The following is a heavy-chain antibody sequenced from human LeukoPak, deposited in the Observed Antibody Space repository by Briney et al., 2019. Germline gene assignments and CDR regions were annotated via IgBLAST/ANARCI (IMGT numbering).Heavy chain of an antibody. CDR2: VNHDSGGA. V-gene: IGHV1-2*02. CDR1: VYTLTGYY. CDR3: ASERSGPGAFDI. Sequence: GASVKFSCKASVYTLTGYYLHWVRQAPGQGLEYIGWVNHDSGGAHPAQNFQCRVTMTRDTSVNTAYMELTRLTSDDTAVYYCASERSGPGAFDIWGQGTLVTVSS. D-gene: IGHD2-15*01. J-gene: IGHJ3*02.